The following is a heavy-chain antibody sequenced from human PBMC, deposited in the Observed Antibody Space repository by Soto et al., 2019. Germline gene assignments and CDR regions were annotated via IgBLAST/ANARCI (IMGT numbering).Heavy chain of an antibody. CDR1: GFTFSSYG. Sequence: GGSLRLSCAASGFTFSSYGMHWVRQAPGKGLEWVAVIWYDGSNKYYADSVKGRFTISRDNSKNTLYLQMNSLRAEDTAVYYCARDSRGEVTHLYYYGMDVWGQGTTVTVSS. CDR3: ARDSRGEVTHLYYYGMDV. CDR2: IWYDGSNK. V-gene: IGHV3-33*01. J-gene: IGHJ6*02. D-gene: IGHD4-4*01.